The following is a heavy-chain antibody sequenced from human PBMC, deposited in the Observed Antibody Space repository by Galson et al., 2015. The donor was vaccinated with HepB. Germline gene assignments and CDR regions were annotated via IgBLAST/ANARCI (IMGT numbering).Heavy chain of an antibody. J-gene: IGHJ4*02. Sequence: SCKASGYTFTSHAMHWVRQAPGQRLEWMGWINAGNGNTKYSQKFQGRVTITRDTSASTAYMELSSLRSEDTAMYYCARDAKRSLGNSWLNIFYLDYWGQGALVSVSS. V-gene: IGHV1-3*01. CDR3: ARDAKRSLGNSWLNIFYLDY. D-gene: IGHD3-16*01. CDR2: INAGNGNT. CDR1: GYTFTSHA.